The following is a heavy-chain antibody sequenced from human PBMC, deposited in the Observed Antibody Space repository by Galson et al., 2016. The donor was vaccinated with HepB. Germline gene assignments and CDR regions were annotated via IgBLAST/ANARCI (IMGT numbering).Heavy chain of an antibody. CDR2: INWDGSNL. CDR1: GFTFEDYT. Sequence: SLRLSCAASGFTFEDYTMHWVRQAPGKGLEWVSGINWDGSNLVYADSVKGRFSISRDSSKSSLYLEMNSLGSDDTATYYCAKVAVAGVHVAAEDSWGQGTLVIVSS. D-gene: IGHD6-19*01. CDR3: AKVAVAGVHVAAEDS. V-gene: IGHV3-9*01. J-gene: IGHJ4*02.